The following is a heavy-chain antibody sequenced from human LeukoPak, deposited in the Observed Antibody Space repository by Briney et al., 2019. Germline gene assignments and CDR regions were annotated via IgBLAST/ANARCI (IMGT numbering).Heavy chain of an antibody. V-gene: IGHV3-23*01. CDR1: GFTFSSYA. CDR3: AKDQYIYGSSPFDY. CDR2: FSGGAGNT. Sequence: GGSLRLSCAASGFTFSSYAMSWVRQAPGKRLEWVSSFSGGAGNTNYADSVKGRFTISRDNSQNTVYLQMSSLRAEDTAVYYCAKDQYIYGSSPFDYWGQGTLVTVSS. J-gene: IGHJ4*02. D-gene: IGHD3-10*01.